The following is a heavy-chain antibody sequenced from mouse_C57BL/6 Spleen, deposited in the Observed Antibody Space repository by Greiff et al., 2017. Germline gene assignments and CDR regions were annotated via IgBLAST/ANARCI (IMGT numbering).Heavy chain of an antibody. V-gene: IGHV1-18*01. CDR1: GYTFTDYN. Sequence: EVQLQQSGPELVKPGASVKIPCKASGYTFTDYNMDWVKQSRGKSLEWIGDINPNNGGTNYNQKFKGKATLTVDKSSSTAYMELRSLTSEDTAVYYCARKGLGTAMDYWGQGTSVTVSS. J-gene: IGHJ4*01. CDR3: ARKGLGTAMDY. D-gene: IGHD3-3*01. CDR2: INPNNGGT.